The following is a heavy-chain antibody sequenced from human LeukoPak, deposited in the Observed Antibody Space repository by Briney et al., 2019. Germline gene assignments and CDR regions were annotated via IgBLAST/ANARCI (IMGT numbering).Heavy chain of an antibody. V-gene: IGHV3-33*01. CDR2: IWYDGSNK. CDR3: ARDRNSCDH. Sequence: GGSLRLSCAASGFTFSSYGMHWVRQAPGKGLEWVALIWYDGSNKYYTDSVKGRFTISRDDSKNTVYLQMNSLRAEDTAIYYCARDRNSCDHWGQGTQVTVSS. D-gene: IGHD2/OR15-2a*01. CDR1: GFTFSSYG. J-gene: IGHJ4*02.